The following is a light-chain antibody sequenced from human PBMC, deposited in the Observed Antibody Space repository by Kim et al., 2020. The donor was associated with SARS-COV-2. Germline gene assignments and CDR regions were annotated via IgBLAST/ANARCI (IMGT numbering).Light chain of an antibody. CDR3: QSYDTGLSGII. Sequence: QSVLTQPPSMSGAPGQSVTISCTGSNSNIGAGYEVHWYQQLPGTAPKLLIYNDYRRPSGVPDRFSGSRSATSASLAITGLQAEDGADYYCQSYDTGLSGIIFGGGTQLTVL. V-gene: IGLV1-40*01. CDR1: NSNIGAGYE. CDR2: NDY. J-gene: IGLJ2*01.